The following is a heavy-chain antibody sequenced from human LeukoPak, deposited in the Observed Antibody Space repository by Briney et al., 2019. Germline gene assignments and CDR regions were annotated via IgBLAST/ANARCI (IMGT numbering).Heavy chain of an antibody. D-gene: IGHD3-22*01. Sequence: GGSLRLSCAASGFTFSSYWMHWVRQAPGKGLEWVSAISGSGGSTYYADSVKGRFTISRDNSKNTLYLQMNSLRAEDTAVYYCAKDRTYDSSFWYYYYGMDVWGQGTTVTVSS. CDR2: ISGSGGST. CDR1: GFTFSSYW. CDR3: AKDRTYDSSFWYYYYGMDV. J-gene: IGHJ6*02. V-gene: IGHV3-23*01.